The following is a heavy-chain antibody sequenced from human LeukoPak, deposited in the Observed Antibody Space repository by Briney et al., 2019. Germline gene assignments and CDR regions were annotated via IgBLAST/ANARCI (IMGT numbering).Heavy chain of an antibody. D-gene: IGHD6-13*01. CDR1: GYTFTGYY. J-gene: IGHJ6*03. V-gene: IGHV1-2*02. Sequence: GASVEVSCKASGYTFTGYYMHWVRQAPGQGLEWMGWINPNSGGTNYAQKFQGRVTMTRDTSISTAYMELSRLRSDDTAVYYCARRVGGSSWYYYYYYMDVWGKGTTVTISS. CDR3: ARRVGGSSWYYYYYYMDV. CDR2: INPNSGGT.